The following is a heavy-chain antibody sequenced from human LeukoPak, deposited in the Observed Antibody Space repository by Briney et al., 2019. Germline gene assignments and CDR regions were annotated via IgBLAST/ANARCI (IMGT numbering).Heavy chain of an antibody. V-gene: IGHV3-7*01. CDR1: GFTFSNFW. CDR3: ARDRYSGTYLGASDI. CDR2: IKQDGSER. J-gene: IGHJ3*02. Sequence: GGSLRLSCAASGFTFSNFWMSWVRQAPGKGLEWVANIKQDGSERYFVVSVKGRFTISRDNAKNSLYLQMSSLRAEDTAVYCCARDRYSGTYLGASDIWGQGTMVTVSS. D-gene: IGHD1-26*01.